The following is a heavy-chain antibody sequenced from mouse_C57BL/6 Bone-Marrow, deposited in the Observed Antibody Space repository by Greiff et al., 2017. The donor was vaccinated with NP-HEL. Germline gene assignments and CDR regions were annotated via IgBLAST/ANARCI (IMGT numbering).Heavy chain of an antibody. CDR3: ARECLYYDFFAY. D-gene: IGHD2-4*01. CDR2: IDPSDSYT. V-gene: IGHV1-59*01. J-gene: IGHJ3*01. CDR1: GYTFTSYW. Sequence: QVQLQQSGAELVRPGTSVKLSCKASGYTFTSYWMHWVKQRPGQGLEWIGVIDPSDSYTNYNQKFKGKATLTVDTSSSTAYMQLSSLTSEDSAVYDCARECLYYDFFAYWGQGTLVTVTA.